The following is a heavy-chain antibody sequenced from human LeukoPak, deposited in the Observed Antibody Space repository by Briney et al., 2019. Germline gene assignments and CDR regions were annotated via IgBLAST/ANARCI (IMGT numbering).Heavy chain of an antibody. V-gene: IGHV5-51*03. CDR3: TSLPSEGYPGSYEYFQH. J-gene: IGHJ1*01. Sequence: PGESLKLSCKGSGYSFTSYWIGWVRQMPGKGLEWMGIIYPGDSHTRYIPSLQRQFTISAHQSITTPYLQSSSLKASDTAMYYCTSLPSEGYPGSYEYFQHWGQGTLDTVSS. CDR2: IYPGDSHT. CDR1: GYSFTSYW. D-gene: IGHD3-10*01.